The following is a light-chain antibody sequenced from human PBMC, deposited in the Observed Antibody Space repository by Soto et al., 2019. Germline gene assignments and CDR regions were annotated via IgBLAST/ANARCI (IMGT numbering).Light chain of an antibody. V-gene: IGKV4-1*01. CDR1: LSLLNSANDKIH. J-gene: IGKJ4*01. CDR2: RAS. CDR3: QQYFSAHLT. Sequence: DIVMTQSPASLAVSLGERATINCKSSLSLLNSANDKIHLAWYQQKPGQTPKLLIWRASTRDSGVPDRFSGSGSGTDFTLTINSLQAEDVATYYCQQYFSAHLTFGGGTKVEI.